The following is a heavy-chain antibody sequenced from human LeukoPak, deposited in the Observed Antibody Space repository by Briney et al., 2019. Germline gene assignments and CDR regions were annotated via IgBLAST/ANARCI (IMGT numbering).Heavy chain of an antibody. D-gene: IGHD6-19*01. CDR1: GFTFSSYW. V-gene: IGHV3-23*01. Sequence: GGSLRLSCAASGFTFSSYWMSWVRQAPGKGLEWVSVLSGSGGSTYYADSVKGRFTISSDNSKNTLYLQMNSLRAEDTAVYYCAKPYSIGWYGAFDIWGQGTMVTVSS. CDR2: LSGSGGST. J-gene: IGHJ3*02. CDR3: AKPYSIGWYGAFDI.